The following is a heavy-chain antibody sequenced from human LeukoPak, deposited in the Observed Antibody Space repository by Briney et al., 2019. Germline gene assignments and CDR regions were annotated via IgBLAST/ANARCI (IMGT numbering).Heavy chain of an antibody. CDR1: GGTFSSYA. Sequence: ASVKVSCKASGGTFSSYAISWVRQAPGQGLEWMGGIIPIFGTANYAQKFQGRVTITTDESTSTAYMELSSLRSEDTAVYYCARSQTMVRGVITPYYFDYWGQGTLVTVSS. D-gene: IGHD3-10*01. V-gene: IGHV1-69*05. J-gene: IGHJ4*02. CDR3: ARSQTMVRGVITPYYFDY. CDR2: IIPIFGTA.